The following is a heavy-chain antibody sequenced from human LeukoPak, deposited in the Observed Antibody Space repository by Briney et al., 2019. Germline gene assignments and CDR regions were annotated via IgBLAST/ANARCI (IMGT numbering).Heavy chain of an antibody. D-gene: IGHD2-15*01. CDR1: GGSISSSSYY. J-gene: IGHJ4*02. CDR2: INHSGST. Sequence: SETLSLTCTVSGGSISSSSYYWGWIRQPPGKGLEWIGEINHSGSTNYNPSLKSRVTISVDTSKNQFSLKLSSVTAADTAVYYCARRVGRYCSGGSCYIDYWGQGTLVTVSS. CDR3: ARRVGRYCSGGSCYIDY. V-gene: IGHV4-39*07.